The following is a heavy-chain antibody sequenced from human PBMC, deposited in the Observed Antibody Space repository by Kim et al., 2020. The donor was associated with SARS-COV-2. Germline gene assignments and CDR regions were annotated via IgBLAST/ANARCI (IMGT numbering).Heavy chain of an antibody. D-gene: IGHD6-19*01. CDR2: ISGGGGTT. J-gene: IGHJ1*01. CDR3: AREPPSHTSGWNY. CDR1: GFTFSNYA. Sequence: GGSLRLSCAASGFTFSNYAMSWVRQAPGKGLEWVSAISGGGGTTYYEDSVKGRFTISRDNAKNTLYLVMSSLRAEDTAQYYCAREPPSHTSGWNYWGQGT. V-gene: IGHV3-23*01.